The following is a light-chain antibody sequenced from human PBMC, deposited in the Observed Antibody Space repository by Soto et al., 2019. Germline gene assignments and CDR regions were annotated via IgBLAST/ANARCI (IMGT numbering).Light chain of an antibody. J-gene: IGLJ2*01. CDR1: TGAVTNDNY. V-gene: IGLV7-43*01. CDR3: LLYFGGAQV. CDR2: SAS. Sequence: QTVVTQEPSLTVSPGGTVTLTCASSTGAVTNDNYPNWLQQKPGQAPRGLIYSASNRHSWTPARFSGSLLGGKAALRLSGVQPEDEGDYYCLLYFGGAQVFGGGTKLTVL.